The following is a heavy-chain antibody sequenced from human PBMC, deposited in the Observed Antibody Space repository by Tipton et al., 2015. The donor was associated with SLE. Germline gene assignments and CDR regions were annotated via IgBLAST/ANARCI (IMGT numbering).Heavy chain of an antibody. J-gene: IGHJ3*02. CDR3: ARAAMSHAFDI. V-gene: IGHV4-61*08. CDR1: GGSISSGDYY. D-gene: IGHD2-2*01. CDR2: IYYSGST. Sequence: TLSLTCTVSGGSISSGDYYWSWIRQPPGKGLEWIGYIYYSGSTNYNPSLKSRVTISVDTSKNQFSLKLSSVTAADTAVYYCARAAMSHAFDIWGQGTMVTVSS.